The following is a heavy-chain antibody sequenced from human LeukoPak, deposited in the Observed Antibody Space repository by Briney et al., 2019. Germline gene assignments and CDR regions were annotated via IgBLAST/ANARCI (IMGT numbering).Heavy chain of an antibody. D-gene: IGHD4-23*01. J-gene: IGHJ4*02. CDR2: ISFDGSNK. CDR1: IFTFSTYA. CDR3: AKDAGSYGGNSDY. Sequence: PGSSLRLSCAASIFTFSTYAMHWVRQAPGKGLEWVAVISFDGSNKYYANSVKGRFTISRDNSKNTLYLQMNSLRAEDTAVYYCAKDAGSYGGNSDYWGQGTLVTVSS. V-gene: IGHV3-30*18.